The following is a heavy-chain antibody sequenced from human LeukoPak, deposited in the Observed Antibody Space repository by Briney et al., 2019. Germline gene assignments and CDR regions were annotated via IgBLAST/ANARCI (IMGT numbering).Heavy chain of an antibody. CDR1: GGTFSSYA. CDR2: IIPIFGTA. V-gene: IGHV1-69*13. CDR3: ARDHVEWLRLGEIYYYYGMDV. Sequence: GASVKVSCKASGGTFSSYAISWVRQAPGQGLEWVGGIIPIFGTANYAQKFQGRVTITADESTSTAYMELSSLRSEDTAVYYCARDHVEWLRLGEIYYYYGMDVWGQGTTVTVSS. J-gene: IGHJ6*02. D-gene: IGHD5-12*01.